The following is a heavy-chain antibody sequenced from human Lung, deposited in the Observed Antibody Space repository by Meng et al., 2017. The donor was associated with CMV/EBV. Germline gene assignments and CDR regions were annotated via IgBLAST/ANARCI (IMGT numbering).Heavy chain of an antibody. CDR1: GGSISSSNW. CDR2: IYHSGST. Sequence: VQRQEAGPGPVKPSGTLSLTCAVSGGSISSSNWWSWVRQPPGKGLEWIGEIYHSGSTNYNPSLKSRVTISVDKSKNQFSLKLSSVTAADTAVYYCASFPPPGKQWLVTDYWGQGTLVTVSS. CDR3: ASFPPPGKQWLVTDY. D-gene: IGHD6-19*01. V-gene: IGHV4-4*02. J-gene: IGHJ4*02.